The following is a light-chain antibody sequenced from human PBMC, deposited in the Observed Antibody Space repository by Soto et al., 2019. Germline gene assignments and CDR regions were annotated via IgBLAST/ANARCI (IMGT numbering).Light chain of an antibody. J-gene: IGKJ2*01. CDR1: QSVSSN. CDR2: GAS. Sequence: EIVMTQSPATLSVSPGERATLSCRASQSVSSNLAWYQQKPGQAPRLLIYGASTRATGIPARFSGSGSGTDFTLTISSLQAEDVAVYYCQQYTRIPLYTFGQGTKLEIK. CDR3: QQYTRIPLYT. V-gene: IGKV3-15*01.